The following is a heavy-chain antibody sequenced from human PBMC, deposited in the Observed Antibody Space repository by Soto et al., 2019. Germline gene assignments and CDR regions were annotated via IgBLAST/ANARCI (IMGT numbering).Heavy chain of an antibody. D-gene: IGHD3-10*01. CDR3: AREWNYYGSGSYSGAFDI. J-gene: IGHJ3*02. CDR2: IWYDGSNK. CDR1: GFTFSSYG. V-gene: IGHV3-33*01. Sequence: GGSLRLSCAASGFTFSSYGMHWVRQAPGKGLEWVAVIWYDGSNKYYADSVKGRFTISRDNSKNTLYLQMNSLRAEDTAVYYCAREWNYYGSGSYSGAFDIWGQGTMVTVSS.